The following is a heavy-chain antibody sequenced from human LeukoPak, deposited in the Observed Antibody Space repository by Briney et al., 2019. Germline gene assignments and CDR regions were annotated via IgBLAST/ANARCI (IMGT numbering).Heavy chain of an antibody. J-gene: IGHJ4*02. V-gene: IGHV3-7*01. Sequence: GGSLRLSCATSGFNFSSYSMSWVRQAPGKGLEWVANIKQDGSERYYVDSVKGRFTISRDNAKNSLYLQMNSLRAEDTAVYYCARKGWELLSLFDYWGQGTLLTVSS. CDR3: ARKGWELLSLFDY. CDR2: IKQDGSER. CDR1: GFNFSSYS. D-gene: IGHD1-26*01.